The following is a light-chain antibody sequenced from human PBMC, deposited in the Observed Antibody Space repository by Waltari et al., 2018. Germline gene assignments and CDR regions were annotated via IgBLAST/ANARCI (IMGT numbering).Light chain of an antibody. Sequence: EVVLTPSPGTLSLSPGERATLSCRASQNIGRTLTWYQQKPGQSPRLLMYGSSIRAAGIPDRFSGSGSGTDFILTITRLEPEDFAVYYCQNYERLPVTFGQGTKVEIK. V-gene: IGKV3-20*01. CDR2: GSS. CDR1: QNIGRT. J-gene: IGKJ1*01. CDR3: QNYERLPVT.